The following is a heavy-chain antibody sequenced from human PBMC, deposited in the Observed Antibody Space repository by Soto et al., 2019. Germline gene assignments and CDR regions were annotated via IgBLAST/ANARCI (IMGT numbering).Heavy chain of an antibody. V-gene: IGHV4-39*01. CDR2: IYSSGST. Sequence: SETLSLTCTVSVGFMRNNRYSWGWIRQPPGKGLEWIGNIYSSGSTYSNPSLKSRVTISVDMSKNQFSLKLSSVTAADTAVYYCARRSSSWHYYFDYWGQGTLVTVSS. CDR1: VGFMRNNRYS. CDR3: ARRSSSWHYYFDY. D-gene: IGHD6-13*01. J-gene: IGHJ4*02.